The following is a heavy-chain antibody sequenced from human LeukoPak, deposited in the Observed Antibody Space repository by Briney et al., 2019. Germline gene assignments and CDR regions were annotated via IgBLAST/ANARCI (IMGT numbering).Heavy chain of an antibody. D-gene: IGHD1-1*01. CDR1: GFTFSSYW. CDR3: ARSVNDELYYYYMDV. CDR2: IDSDGSST. J-gene: IGHJ6*03. V-gene: IGHV3-74*01. Sequence: GGSLRLSCAASGFTFSSYWMHWVRQAPGKGLVWVSRIDSDGSSTSYADSVKGRFTISRDNAKNTLYLQMNSLRAEDTAVYYCARSVNDELYYYYMDVWGKGTTVTISS.